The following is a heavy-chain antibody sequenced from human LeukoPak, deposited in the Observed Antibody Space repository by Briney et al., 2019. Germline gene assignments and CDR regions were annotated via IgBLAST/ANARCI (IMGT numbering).Heavy chain of an antibody. CDR3: ARNYYGSD. V-gene: IGHV3-48*03. J-gene: IGHJ4*02. Sequence: PGGSLRLSCAASGFTFSSYEMKWVRQAPGKGLEWVSLISSGSNTYYADSVKGQFTISRDNAKNSLYLQMNSLRAEDTAVYYCARNYYGSDWGQGTLVTVSS. CDR1: GFTFSSYE. CDR2: ISSGSNT. D-gene: IGHD3-10*01.